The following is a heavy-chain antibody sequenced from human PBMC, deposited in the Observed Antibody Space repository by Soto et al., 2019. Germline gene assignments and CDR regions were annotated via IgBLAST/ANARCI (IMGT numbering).Heavy chain of an antibody. J-gene: IGHJ4*02. V-gene: IGHV4-30-2*01. CDR1: GGSISSGGYS. Sequence: QLQLQESGSGLVKPSQTLSLTCAVSGGSISSGGYSWSWIRQPPGKGLEWVGYIYHSGSTYYNPSLKSRVTISVDSSKNQFSLKLSSVTAADTAVYFCARSSTTVTTLDYWGQGTLVTVSS. CDR2: IYHSGST. D-gene: IGHD1-1*01. CDR3: ARSSTTVTTLDY.